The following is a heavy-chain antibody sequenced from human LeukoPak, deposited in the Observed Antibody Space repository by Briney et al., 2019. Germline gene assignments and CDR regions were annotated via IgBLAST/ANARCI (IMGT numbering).Heavy chain of an antibody. J-gene: IGHJ5*02. Sequence: GESLKLSCKGSGYSFTSYWIGWVRQMPGKGLEWMGIIYPGDSDTRYSPSFQGQVTISADKSISTAYLQWSSLKASDTAMYYCARNGDGDSPNNWFDPWGQGTLVTVSS. V-gene: IGHV5-51*01. CDR1: GYSFTSYW. CDR2: IYPGDSDT. CDR3: ARNGDGDSPNNWFDP. D-gene: IGHD4-17*01.